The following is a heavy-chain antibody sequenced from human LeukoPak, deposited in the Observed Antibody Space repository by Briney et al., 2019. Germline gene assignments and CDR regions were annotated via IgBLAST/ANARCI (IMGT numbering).Heavy chain of an antibody. CDR2: IYYSGST. CDR1: GGSISSSSYY. J-gene: IGHJ4*02. D-gene: IGHD6-19*01. V-gene: IGHV4-39*07. CDR3: ARGRGGSGWSGHYFDY. Sequence: SETLSLTCTVSGGSISSSSYYWGWIRQPPGKGLEWIGSIYYSGSTYYNPSLKSRVTISVDTSKNQFSLKLSSVTAADTAVYYCARGRGGSGWSGHYFDYWGQGTLVTVSS.